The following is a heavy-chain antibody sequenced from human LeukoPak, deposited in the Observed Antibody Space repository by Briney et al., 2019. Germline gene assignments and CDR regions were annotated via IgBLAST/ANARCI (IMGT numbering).Heavy chain of an antibody. V-gene: IGHV4-4*09. Sequence: SETLSLTCSVSGDSISSYYWSWIRQPPGKGLEWIGYIYSRGSTNYNPSPKSRLTISIDTSKNQFSLKLSSVTAADTAVYYCARLGGGGSYSGWFDPWGQGTLVTVSS. CDR2: IYSRGST. J-gene: IGHJ5*02. D-gene: IGHD1-26*01. CDR1: GDSISSYY. CDR3: ARLGGGGSYSGWFDP.